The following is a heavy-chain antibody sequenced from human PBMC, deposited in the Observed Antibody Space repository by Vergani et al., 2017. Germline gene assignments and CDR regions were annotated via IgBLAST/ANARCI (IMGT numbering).Heavy chain of an antibody. Sequence: QVQLQESGPGLVKPSQTLSLTCTVSGGSISSGGYYWSWLRQHPGKGLEWIGYIYYSGSTYYNPSLKSRVTISVDTSKNQFSLKLSSVTAADTAVYYCTTGHFWRVGDTGDYWGQGTLVTVSS. V-gene: IGHV4-31*03. CDR3: TTGHFWRVGDTGDY. CDR2: IYYSGST. CDR1: GGSISSGGYY. J-gene: IGHJ4*02. D-gene: IGHD3-3*02.